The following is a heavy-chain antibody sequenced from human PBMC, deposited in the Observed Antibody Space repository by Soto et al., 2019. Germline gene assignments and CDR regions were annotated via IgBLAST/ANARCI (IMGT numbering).Heavy chain of an antibody. D-gene: IGHD3-10*01. CDR2: IYYSGST. V-gene: IGHV4-39*01. CDR1: GGSISSSSYY. J-gene: IGHJ3*02. Sequence: SETLSLTCTVSGGSISSSSYYWGWIRQPPGKGLEWIGSIYYSGSTYYNPSLKSRVTISVDTSKNQFSLKLSSVTAADTAVYYCARTSTMVRGVMRDDFEIWGQGTMVTVSS. CDR3: ARTSTMVRGVMRDDFEI.